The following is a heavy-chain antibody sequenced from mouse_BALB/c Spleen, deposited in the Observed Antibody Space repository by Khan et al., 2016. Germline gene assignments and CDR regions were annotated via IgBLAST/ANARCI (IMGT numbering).Heavy chain of an antibody. Sequence: EVELVESGGGLVQPGGSLSLSCATSGFTFTDYYMSWVRQPPGKALEWLGFIRNKGNGYTTEYSASVKGRFTSARDNSQSILYLQMTNLRAEDRSAYYSAREHYEYDGGSMDSWRQEPSVTVSS. CDR3: AREHYEYDGGSMDS. CDR2: IRNKGNGYTT. D-gene: IGHD2-4*01. J-gene: IGHJ4*01. V-gene: IGHV7-3*02. CDR1: GFTFTDYY.